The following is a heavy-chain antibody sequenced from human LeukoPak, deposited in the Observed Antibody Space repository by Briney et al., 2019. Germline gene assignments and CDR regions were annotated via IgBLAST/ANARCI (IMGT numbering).Heavy chain of an antibody. CDR2: IFYSGST. Sequence: SETLSLTCSVSGDSIDTYYWSWIRQPPGKGLEWIGYIFYSGSTKYNPSLKTRVTISVDTSKNEFSLKLNSVAAADTAVYYCARMPRSLGAFDIWGQGTMVTVSS. V-gene: IGHV4-59*01. CDR3: ARMPRSLGAFDI. D-gene: IGHD2-15*01. J-gene: IGHJ3*02. CDR1: GDSIDTYY.